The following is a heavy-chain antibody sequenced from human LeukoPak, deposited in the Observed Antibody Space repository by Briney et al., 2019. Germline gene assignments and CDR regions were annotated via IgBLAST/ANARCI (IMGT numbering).Heavy chain of an antibody. CDR2: INPNSGGT. V-gene: IGHV1-2*02. D-gene: IGHD3-3*01. J-gene: IGHJ4*02. CDR1: GYTFTGYY. Sequence: ASVKVSCKASGYTFTGYYMHWVRQAPGQGLGWMGWINPNSGGTNYAQKFQGRVTMTRDTSISTAYMELSRLRSDDTAVYYCARAPTGTLLRFLEWLPCFDYWGQGTLVTVSS. CDR3: ARAPTGTLLRFLEWLPCFDY.